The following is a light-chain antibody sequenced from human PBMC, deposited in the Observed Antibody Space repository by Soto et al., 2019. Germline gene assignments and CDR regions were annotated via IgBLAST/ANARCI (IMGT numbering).Light chain of an antibody. CDR1: KLGDKY. J-gene: IGLJ1*01. CDR3: QAWDSSTGV. CDR2: QDS. V-gene: IGLV3-1*01. Sequence: SYELTQPPSVSVSPGQTASITCSGDKLGDKYASWYQQKPAQSPVLVIYQDSKRPSGIPERFSGSNSGNTATLTISGTQAMDEADYYCQAWDSSTGVFGTGTKLTVL.